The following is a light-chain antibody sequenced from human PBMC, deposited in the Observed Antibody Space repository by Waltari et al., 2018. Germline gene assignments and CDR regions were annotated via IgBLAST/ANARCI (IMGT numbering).Light chain of an antibody. J-gene: IGKJ1*01. Sequence: TCRGSQSIKSYVNWYQQKAGKAPQLLIYGASSLQSGVPSRFSGSGSGTDFTLTIRSLQPEDFATYYCQQSLNTPRTFGQGTKVEMK. V-gene: IGKV1-39*01. CDR1: QSIKSY. CDR2: GAS. CDR3: QQSLNTPRT.